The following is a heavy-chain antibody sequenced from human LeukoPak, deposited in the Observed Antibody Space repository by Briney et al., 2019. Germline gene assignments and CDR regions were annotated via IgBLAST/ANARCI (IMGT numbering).Heavy chain of an antibody. V-gene: IGHV4-39*07. CDR2: INYSGST. Sequence: RPSETLSLTCTVSGGSISSSNYYWGWIRQPPGKGLEWIASINYSGSTYYNPSLKSRVTISLDTPKNLFSLKLSSVTAADTAMYYCAKTNWNYGGPHDYWGQGTLVTVSS. D-gene: IGHD1-7*01. CDR1: GGSISSSNYY. J-gene: IGHJ4*02. CDR3: AKTNWNYGGPHDY.